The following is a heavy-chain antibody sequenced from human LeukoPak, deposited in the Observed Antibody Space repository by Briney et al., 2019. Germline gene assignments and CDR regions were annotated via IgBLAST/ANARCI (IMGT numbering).Heavy chain of an antibody. J-gene: IGHJ3*02. CDR1: GFSFSSYN. CDR3: ARTPPYAYVDI. Sequence: PGGSLRLSCVGSGFSFSSYNMNWVRQAPGKGLEWVSYITGGSSTIYYADSVRGRFTVSRDNARNSLYLQMSSLRAEDTAVYYCARTPPYAYVDIWGQGTMVTVSS. CDR2: ITGGSSTI. D-gene: IGHD2-2*01. V-gene: IGHV3-48*04.